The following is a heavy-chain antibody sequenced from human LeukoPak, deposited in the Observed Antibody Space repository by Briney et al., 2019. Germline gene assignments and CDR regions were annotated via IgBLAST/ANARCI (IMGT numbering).Heavy chain of an antibody. CDR1: GYSFTSYW. D-gene: IGHD1-26*01. V-gene: IGHV5-51*01. CDR2: IYPGDSDT. Sequence: GESLQISCKGSGYSFTSYWIGWVRQMPGKGLEWMGIIYPGDSDTRYSPSFQGQVTISADKSISTAYLQWSSLKASDTAMYYCARQRTYSGGYSDYWGQGTLVTVSS. J-gene: IGHJ4*02. CDR3: ARQRTYSGGYSDY.